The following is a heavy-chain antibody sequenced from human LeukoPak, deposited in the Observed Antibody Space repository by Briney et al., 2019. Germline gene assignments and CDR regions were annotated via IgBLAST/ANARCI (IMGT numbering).Heavy chain of an antibody. CDR3: ARARDLTMIDY. V-gene: IGHV4-59*01. D-gene: IGHD3-22*01. Sequence: SETLSLTCTVSGGSISSYYWSWIRQPPGKGLEWIGYIYYSGSTNYNPSLKSRVTISVDTSKNQFSLKLSSVTAADTAVYYCARARDLTMIDYWGQGTLVAVSS. CDR2: IYYSGST. J-gene: IGHJ4*02. CDR1: GGSISSYY.